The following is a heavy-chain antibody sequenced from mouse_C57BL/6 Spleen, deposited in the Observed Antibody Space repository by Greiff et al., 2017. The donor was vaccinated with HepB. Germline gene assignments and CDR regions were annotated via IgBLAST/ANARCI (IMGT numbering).Heavy chain of an antibody. D-gene: IGHD1-1*01. J-gene: IGHJ4*01. CDR3: ARDDTTVAAMDY. V-gene: IGHV3-6*01. CDR2: ISYDGSN. CDR1: GYSITSGYY. Sequence: ESGPGLVKPSQSLSLTCSVTGYSITSGYYWNWIRQFPGNKLEWMGYISYDGSNNYNPSLKNRISITRDTSKNQFFLKLNSVTTEDTATYYCARDDTTVAAMDYWGQGTSVTVSS.